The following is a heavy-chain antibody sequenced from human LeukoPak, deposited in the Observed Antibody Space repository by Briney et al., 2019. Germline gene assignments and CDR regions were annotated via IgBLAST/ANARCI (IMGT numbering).Heavy chain of an antibody. Sequence: SVKVSCKASGYTFTSYDINWVRQAPGQGLEWMGRIIPIFGTANYAQKFQGRVTITTDESTSTAYMELSSLRSEDTAVYYCARDIVVVPAAMRSAEGYYYYMDVWGKGTTVTVSS. CDR1: GYTFTSYD. V-gene: IGHV1-69*05. D-gene: IGHD2-2*01. CDR3: ARDIVVVPAAMRSAEGYYYYMDV. CDR2: IIPIFGTA. J-gene: IGHJ6*03.